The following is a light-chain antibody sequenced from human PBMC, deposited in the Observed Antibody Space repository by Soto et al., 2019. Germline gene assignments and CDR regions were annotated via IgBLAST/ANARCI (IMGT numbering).Light chain of an antibody. V-gene: IGKV1-5*03. Sequence: DIQMTQSPSTLSASVGDRVTITCRASQSISSLLAWYQQKPGKAPKVLIYKASSLESGVPSRFSGSGFGTEFTLTISSLQPDDFAAYHCQQYNSYPWTFGQGTKVEIK. CDR3: QQYNSYPWT. J-gene: IGKJ1*01. CDR2: KAS. CDR1: QSISSL.